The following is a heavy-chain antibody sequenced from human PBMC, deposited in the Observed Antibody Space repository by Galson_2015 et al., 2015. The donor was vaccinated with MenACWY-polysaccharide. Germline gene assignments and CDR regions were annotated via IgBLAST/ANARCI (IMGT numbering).Heavy chain of an antibody. CDR1: GFTFSSYW. CDR3: ARDPHCGAGCSIHDAFDV. J-gene: IGHJ3*01. V-gene: IGHV3-74*01. CDR2: IKTDGSST. Sequence: SLRLSCAASGFTFSSYWMHWVRQAPGEGLVWVSRIKTDGSSTSYADSVKGRFTVSRDNAKNTVYLQMNSLRVEDTAVYYCARDPHCGAGCSIHDAFDVWGQGTKVTVYS. D-gene: IGHD2-21*02.